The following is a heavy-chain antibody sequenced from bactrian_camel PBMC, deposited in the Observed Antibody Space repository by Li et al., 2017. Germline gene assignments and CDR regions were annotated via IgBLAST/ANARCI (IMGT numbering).Heavy chain of an antibody. J-gene: IGHJ4*01. CDR2: IYTPGGTT. Sequence: HVQLVESGGGSVQAGESLRLSCAISGYYLNTNCIGWFRQAPGKEREGVALIYTPGGTTVYTDPVKGRFTISRDNVKNTLYLQMNSLKPEDTAMYYCAADTKWLHLRTEYNYWGQGTQVTVS. V-gene: IGHV3S1*01. CDR1: GYYLNTNC. D-gene: IGHD2*01. CDR3: AADTKWLHLRTEYNY.